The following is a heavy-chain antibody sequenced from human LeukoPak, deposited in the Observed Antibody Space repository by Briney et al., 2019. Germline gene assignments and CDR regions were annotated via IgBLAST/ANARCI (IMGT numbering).Heavy chain of an antibody. D-gene: IGHD3-10*01. CDR2: ISRSGRST. J-gene: IGHJ2*01. CDR1: GFTFSSSA. Sequence: DPGGSLRPSCAAFGFTFSSSAISWGRPPPGKGLGWVSAISRSGRSTYSAYSVKGRFTISSDNSKNTLYLQMNSLRAEDTGVYYCAKILAYYYGSGSLKKIWYFDLWSRGTLVTVSS. V-gene: IGHV3-23*01. CDR3: AKILAYYYGSGSLKKIWYFDL.